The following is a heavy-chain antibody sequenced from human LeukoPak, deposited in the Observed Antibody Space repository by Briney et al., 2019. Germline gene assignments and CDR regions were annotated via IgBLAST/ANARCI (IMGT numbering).Heavy chain of an antibody. D-gene: IGHD6-19*01. J-gene: IGHJ5*02. CDR2: IYYSGSN. CDR3: ARDRTQWYSSNWYGPFDP. Sequence: SETLSLTCTVSGGSISSSTYYWGWIRQPPGKGLEWIGSIYYSGSNYYNLSLKSRVTISVDTSKNQFSLNLSSVTAADTAVYYCARDRTQWYSSNWYGPFDPWGQGTLVTVSS. V-gene: IGHV4-39*07. CDR1: GGSISSSTYY.